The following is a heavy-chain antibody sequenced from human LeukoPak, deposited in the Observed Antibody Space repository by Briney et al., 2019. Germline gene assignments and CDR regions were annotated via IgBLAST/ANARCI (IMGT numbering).Heavy chain of an antibody. D-gene: IGHD5-12*01. CDR3: ATSAGDSGYDYVLDY. Sequence: ASVKVSCKASGYTFTSYYMHWVRQAPGQGLAWMGIINPSGGSTSYAQKFQGRVTMTRDTSTSTVYMELSSLRSEDTAVYYCATSAGDSGYDYVLDYWGQGTLVTVSS. J-gene: IGHJ4*02. CDR2: INPSGGST. CDR1: GYTFTSYY. V-gene: IGHV1-46*01.